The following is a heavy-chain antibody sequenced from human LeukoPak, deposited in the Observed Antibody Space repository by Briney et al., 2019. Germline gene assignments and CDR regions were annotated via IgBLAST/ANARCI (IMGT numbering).Heavy chain of an antibody. J-gene: IGHJ3*02. CDR2: IYHSGST. V-gene: IGHV4-38-2*02. CDR1: DYSINSGYY. CDR3: ARSGYSYGADAVDI. Sequence: SETLSLTCTVSDYSINSGYYWDWIRQPPGKGLEWIGSIYHSGSTYYNPSLKSRVTISVDTSKNQFSLKLSSVTAADTAVYYCARSGYSYGADAVDIWGQGTMVTVSS. D-gene: IGHD5-18*01.